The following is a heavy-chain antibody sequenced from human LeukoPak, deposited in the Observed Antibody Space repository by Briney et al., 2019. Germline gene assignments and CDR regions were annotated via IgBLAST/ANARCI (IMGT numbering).Heavy chain of an antibody. Sequence: PSETLPLTCTVSGDSISNYYWSWIRQPPGKGLEGIGYINYSGATNYNPSLKSRVTIPEDTSKNQFSLVMSSVTAADTAVYYCARDQGLVTPPWYFDLWGRGTLVTVSS. CDR1: GDSISNYY. J-gene: IGHJ2*01. CDR2: INYSGAT. V-gene: IGHV4-59*12. CDR3: ARDQGLVTPPWYFDL. D-gene: IGHD4-23*01.